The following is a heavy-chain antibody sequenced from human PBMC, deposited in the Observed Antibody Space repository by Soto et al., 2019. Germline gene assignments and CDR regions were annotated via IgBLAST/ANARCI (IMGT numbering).Heavy chain of an antibody. CDR2: IYNSGST. Sequence: SETLSLTCTVSGGSISSYYWTWIRQPAGTGLEWIGRIYNSGSTNYNPSLKSRVTMSVDTSKNQFSLKLSSVTAADTAVYYCARDTGTTGRDYYYYYGMDVWGQGTTVTVSS. D-gene: IGHD1-7*01. CDR3: ARDTGTTGRDYYYYYGMDV. V-gene: IGHV4-4*07. CDR1: GGSISSYY. J-gene: IGHJ6*02.